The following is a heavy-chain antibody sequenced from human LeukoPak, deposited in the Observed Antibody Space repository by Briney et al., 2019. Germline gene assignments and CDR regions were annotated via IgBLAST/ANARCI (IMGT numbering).Heavy chain of an antibody. CDR1: GFTYSTFSNYG. CDR3: AKHGSGRYFDY. Sequence: GGSLRLSCAASGFTYSTFSNYGMSWVRQAPGKGLEWVSAISDSGGKTYYADSMKGRFTISRDNSKNTLYLQMNSLRAEDTAVYYCAKHGSGRYFDYWGLGTLVTVSS. J-gene: IGHJ4*02. D-gene: IGHD6-19*01. V-gene: IGHV3-23*01. CDR2: ISDSGGKT.